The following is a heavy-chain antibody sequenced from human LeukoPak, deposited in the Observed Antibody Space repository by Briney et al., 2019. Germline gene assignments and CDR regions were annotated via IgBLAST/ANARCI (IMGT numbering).Heavy chain of an antibody. Sequence: ASVKVSCKASGGTFSSHAISWVRQAPGQGLEWMGGIIPIFGTANYAQKFQGRVTITADESTSTAYMELSSLRSEDTAVYYCARAPGRGYSYGYYYYGMDVWGQGTTVTVSS. D-gene: IGHD5-18*01. J-gene: IGHJ6*02. V-gene: IGHV1-69*13. CDR3: ARAPGRGYSYGYYYYGMDV. CDR1: GGTFSSHA. CDR2: IIPIFGTA.